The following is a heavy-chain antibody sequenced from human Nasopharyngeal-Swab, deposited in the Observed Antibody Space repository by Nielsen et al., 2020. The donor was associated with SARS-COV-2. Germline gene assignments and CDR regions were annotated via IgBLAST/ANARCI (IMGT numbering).Heavy chain of an antibody. CDR2: IYWDDDQ. D-gene: IGHD3-3*01. Sequence: SGPTLVTPTQTLTLTCSFSGFSLTTSGVGVAWIRQPPGKALEWLALIYWDDDQRYNPSLKPRLTITKDTSKDQVVLTLTNMGPVDSGTYYCAHITRGLERDTIFGVPLASLSYYYMDVWGKGTTVTVS. CDR3: AHITRGLERDTIFGVPLASLSYYYMDV. CDR1: GFSLTTSGVG. V-gene: IGHV2-5*02. J-gene: IGHJ6*03.